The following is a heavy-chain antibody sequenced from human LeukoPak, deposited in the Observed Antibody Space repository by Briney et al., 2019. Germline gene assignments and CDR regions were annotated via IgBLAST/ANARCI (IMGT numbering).Heavy chain of an antibody. D-gene: IGHD5-12*01. CDR3: ARHRISDYDSGVSWCDP. V-gene: IGHV5-51*01. J-gene: IGHJ5*02. CDR2: IYPGDSDT. CDR1: GYSFTSYW. Sequence: GESLKISCKGSGYSFTSYWIGWVRQMPGKGLEWMGIIYPGDSDTRYSPSFQGRVTISADKSISTAYLQWSSLKASDTAMYYCARHRISDYDSGVSWCDPWGQGTLVTVSS.